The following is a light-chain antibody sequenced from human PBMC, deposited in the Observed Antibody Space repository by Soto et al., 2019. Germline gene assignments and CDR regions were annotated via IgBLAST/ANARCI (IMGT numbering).Light chain of an antibody. J-gene: IGKJ1*01. CDR3: QQYGSSPRT. CDR1: QSVSSNL. V-gene: IGKV3-20*01. Sequence: VLTQSPGTLSLSPGERATLSCRASQSVSSNLLAWYQQKPGQAPRLLIYGATNRATGIPDRFSGSGSGTDFTLTISRLEPEDFAVYYCQQYGSSPRTFGQGTKVEIK. CDR2: GAT.